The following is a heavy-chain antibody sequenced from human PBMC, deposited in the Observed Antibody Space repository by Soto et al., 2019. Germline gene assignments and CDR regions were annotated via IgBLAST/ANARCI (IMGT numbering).Heavy chain of an antibody. D-gene: IGHD4-4*01. V-gene: IGHV3-30*03. CDR2: ISFDGSNK. J-gene: IGHJ4*02. CDR1: GFAFSTYG. Sequence: QVQVVESGGGVVQPGRSLRLSCAASGFAFSTYGMHWVRQAPGKGLEWVALISFDGSNKYYAGSVKGRFTISREKSRNTVDLQMDSLRAEDTAVYYCLATTVNGGVRDYLGQGTLVTVSS. CDR3: LATTVNGGVRDY.